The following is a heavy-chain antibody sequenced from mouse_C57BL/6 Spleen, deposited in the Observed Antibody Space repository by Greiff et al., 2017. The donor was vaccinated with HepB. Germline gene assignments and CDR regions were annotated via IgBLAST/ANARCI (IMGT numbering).Heavy chain of an antibody. CDR3: TRFDDGYYGGYFDY. CDR2: IDPETGGT. Sequence: QVQLQQSGAELVRPGASVTLSCKASGYTFTDYEMHWVKQTPVHGLEWIGAIDPETGGTAYNQKFKGKAILTADKSSSTAYMELRSLTSEDSAVYYCTRFDDGYYGGYFDYWGQGTTLTVSS. J-gene: IGHJ2*01. CDR1: GYTFTDYE. V-gene: IGHV1-15*01. D-gene: IGHD2-3*01.